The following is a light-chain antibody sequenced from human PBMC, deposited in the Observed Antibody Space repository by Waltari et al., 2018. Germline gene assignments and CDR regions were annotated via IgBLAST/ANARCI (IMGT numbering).Light chain of an antibody. Sequence: QSALTQPASVSGSPGQSITISCTGSSSDIGAYNFVSWYQPHPGKAPQLMIYDVSKRPSGVSNRFSGSKSGNTASLTIYGLQVEDEADYFCSSYTTTNIVVFGGGTELTVL. CDR3: SSYTTTNIVV. V-gene: IGLV2-14*03. CDR2: DVS. CDR1: SSDIGAYNF. J-gene: IGLJ2*01.